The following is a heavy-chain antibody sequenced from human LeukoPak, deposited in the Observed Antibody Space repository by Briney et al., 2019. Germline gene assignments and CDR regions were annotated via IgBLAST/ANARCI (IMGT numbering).Heavy chain of an antibody. CDR1: GVSISSGGYY. CDR3: ARLGGPHYYYYGMDV. Sequence: SQTLSLTCTVSGVSISSGGYYWSWIRQHPGKGLEWIGYTYYSGSTYYNPSLKSRVTISVDTSKNQFSLKLSSVTAADTAVYYCARLGGPHYYYYGMDVWGQGTTVTVSS. CDR2: TYYSGST. V-gene: IGHV4-31*03. J-gene: IGHJ6*02.